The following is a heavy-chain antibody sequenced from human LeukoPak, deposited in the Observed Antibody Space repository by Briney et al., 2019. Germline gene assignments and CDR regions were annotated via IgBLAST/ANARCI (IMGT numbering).Heavy chain of an antibody. Sequence: PGRSLRLSCAASGFTFSSFAMHWVRQAPGKGLQWVALISYDGSYKYYEDSVKGRFTISRDNAKNSLYLQMNSLRTEDMALYYCAKGGGGRLIYYYYMDVWGKGTTVTVSS. V-gene: IGHV3-30*04. CDR1: GFTFSSFA. CDR3: AKGGGGRLIYYYYMDV. J-gene: IGHJ6*03. CDR2: ISYDGSYK. D-gene: IGHD3-16*01.